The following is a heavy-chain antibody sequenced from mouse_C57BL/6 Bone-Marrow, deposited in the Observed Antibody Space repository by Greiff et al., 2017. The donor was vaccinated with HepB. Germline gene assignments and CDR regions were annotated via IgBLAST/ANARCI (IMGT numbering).Heavy chain of an antibody. Sequence: QVQLKESGAELVKPGASVKISCKASGYAFSSYWMNWVKQRPGKGLEWIGQIYPGDGDTNYNGKFKGKATLTADKSSSTAYMQLSSLTSEDSAVYFCARCPLFAYWGQGTLVTVSA. V-gene: IGHV1-80*01. J-gene: IGHJ3*01. CDR2: IYPGDGDT. CDR3: ARCPLFAY. CDR1: GYAFSSYW.